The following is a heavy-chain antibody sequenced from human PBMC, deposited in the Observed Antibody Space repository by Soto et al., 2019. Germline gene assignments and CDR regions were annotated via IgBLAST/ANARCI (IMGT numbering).Heavy chain of an antibody. CDR3: ARPDRDYDYYYALAV. CDR1: GYPFTRYG. V-gene: IGHV1-18*01. Sequence: SVKVSCKASGYPFTRYGISWVRQAPGQGLEWVGWISAYNGSTNYAQKLQGRVTMTKDTSTSTVYMELRSLRSDDTAVYYCARPDRDYDYYYALAVWGQGTTVTV. CDR2: ISAYNGST. J-gene: IGHJ6*02.